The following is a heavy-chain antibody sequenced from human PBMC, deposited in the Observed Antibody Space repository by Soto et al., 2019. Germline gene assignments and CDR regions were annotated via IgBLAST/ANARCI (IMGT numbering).Heavy chain of an antibody. J-gene: IGHJ4*02. CDR1: GGSISGGGFS. Sequence: SETLSLTCAVSGGSISGGGFSWSWIRQPPGKGLEWIGYILHTGGTQYNPSLKSRVSMSVDKSKNQFSLHLTSVTAADTAVYYCARGKGPGIYDFWSGSRPSPIDYWGQGTLVTVSS. CDR3: ARGKGPGIYDFWSGSRPSPIDY. V-gene: IGHV4-30-2*01. CDR2: ILHTGGT. D-gene: IGHD3-3*01.